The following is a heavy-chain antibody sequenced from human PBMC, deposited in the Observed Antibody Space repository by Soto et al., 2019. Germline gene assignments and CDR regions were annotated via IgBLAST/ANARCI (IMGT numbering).Heavy chain of an antibody. CDR1: GGSISSGDYY. CDR2: IYHTGST. D-gene: IGHD3-22*01. Sequence: PSETLSLTCTVSGGSISSGDYYWSWIRQPPGKGLEWLGHIYHTGSTYSNPSLKNRLTISANTSKSQFSLILTSVTAADTAVYYCARIGVHFESSGYYYGAFDFWGRGTMVTVSS. V-gene: IGHV4-30-2*01. CDR3: ARIGVHFESSGYYYGAFDF. J-gene: IGHJ3*01.